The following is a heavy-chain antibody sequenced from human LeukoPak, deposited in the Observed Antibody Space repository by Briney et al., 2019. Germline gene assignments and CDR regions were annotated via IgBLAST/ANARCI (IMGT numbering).Heavy chain of an antibody. D-gene: IGHD3-10*01. Sequence: KTSETLSLTCTVSGGSISSYYWSWIRQPPGKGLEWIGYIYYSGSTNYNPSLKSRVTISVDTSKNQFSLKLSSVTAADTAVYYCARGRYYYGSGYNWFDPWGQGTLVTVSS. CDR2: IYYSGST. J-gene: IGHJ5*02. V-gene: IGHV4-59*01. CDR1: GGSISSYY. CDR3: ARGRYYYGSGYNWFDP.